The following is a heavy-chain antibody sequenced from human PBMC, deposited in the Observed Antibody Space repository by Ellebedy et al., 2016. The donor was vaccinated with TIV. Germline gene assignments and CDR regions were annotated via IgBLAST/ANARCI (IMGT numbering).Heavy chain of an antibody. V-gene: IGHV3-23*01. J-gene: IGHJ4*02. CDR3: ANEDNRSYYFDF. CDR2: ISGSGGGT. D-gene: IGHD5-24*01. CDR1: RFTFSNYA. Sequence: GGSLRLSXVASRFTFSNYAMTWVRQAPGKGLEWVALISGSGGGTYYADSVKGRFTISRDNSKNTLYLHMNSLSAEDTAVYYCANEDNRSYYFDFWGQGTLVTVSS.